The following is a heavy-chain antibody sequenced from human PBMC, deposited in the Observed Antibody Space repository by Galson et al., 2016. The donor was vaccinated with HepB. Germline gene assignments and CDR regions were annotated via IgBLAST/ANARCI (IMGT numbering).Heavy chain of an antibody. Sequence: SLRLSCAASGFTFSSYGMHWVRQAPGKGLEWVSVISGNGGSTKYADSEKGRFTISRDNSKNTLYLQMNSLRAEDTAVYYCAKVLSDSSGYYRDPFDYWGQGTLVTVSS. CDR3: AKVLSDSSGYYRDPFDY. J-gene: IGHJ4*02. V-gene: IGHV3-23*01. CDR2: ISGNGGST. CDR1: GFTFSSYG. D-gene: IGHD3-22*01.